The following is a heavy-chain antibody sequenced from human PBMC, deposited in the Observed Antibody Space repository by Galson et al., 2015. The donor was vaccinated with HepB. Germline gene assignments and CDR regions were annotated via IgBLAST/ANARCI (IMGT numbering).Heavy chain of an antibody. Sequence: SLRLSCAASGFSFNYFPMHWVRQAPGKGLEWVAVISYTGSYTNYADFGKGRFTISRDNSNNALHLQMNSLRVEDTALYYCVRPRGAGAGDYQNWYFDLWGRGTLVTVSS. V-gene: IGHV3-30*01. CDR1: GFSFNYFP. CDR2: ISYTGSYT. D-gene: IGHD4-17*01. J-gene: IGHJ2*01. CDR3: VRPRGAGAGDYQNWYFDL.